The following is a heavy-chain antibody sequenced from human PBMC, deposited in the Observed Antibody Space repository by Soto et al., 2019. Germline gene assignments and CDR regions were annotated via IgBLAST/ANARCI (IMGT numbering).Heavy chain of an antibody. CDR3: ARGITLPTPLDY. J-gene: IGHJ4*02. CDR2: INAGNGNT. CDR1: GYTFTSYA. D-gene: IGHD1-20*01. V-gene: IGHV1-3*01. Sequence: ASVKVSCKASGYTFTSYAMHWVRQAPGQRLEWMGWINAGNGNTKYSQKFQGRVTITRDTSATTAYMELSSLRSEDTAVYYCARGITLPTPLDYWGQGTLVTVSS.